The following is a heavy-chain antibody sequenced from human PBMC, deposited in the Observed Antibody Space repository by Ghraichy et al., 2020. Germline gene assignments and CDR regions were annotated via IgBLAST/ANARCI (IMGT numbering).Heavy chain of an antibody. V-gene: IGHV2-5*02. Sequence: SGPTLVKPTQTLTLTRTFSGFSLSTSGVGVGWIRQPPGKALEWLALIYWDDDKRYSPSLKSRLTITKDTSKNQVVLTMTNMDPVDTATYYCAHSPELYGGNSGSFDYWGQGTLVTVSS. CDR1: GFSLSTSGVG. CDR2: IYWDDDK. J-gene: IGHJ4*02. D-gene: IGHD4-23*01. CDR3: AHSPELYGGNSGSFDY.